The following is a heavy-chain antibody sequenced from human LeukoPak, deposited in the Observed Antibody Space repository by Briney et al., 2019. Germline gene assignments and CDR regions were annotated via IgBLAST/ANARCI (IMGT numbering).Heavy chain of an antibody. J-gene: IGHJ6*04. CDR3: ARWFWGSALDV. CDR2: IYHTGRT. D-gene: IGHD3-16*01. Sequence: PSETLSLTCTVSGDSISSSYWSWIRQSPGKRLEWIGYIYHTGRTSYNPSLKSRVTISVDTSKNQFSLKVNSVTAADTAVYYCARWFWGSALDVWGKGTTVTISS. CDR1: GDSISSSY. V-gene: IGHV4-59*01.